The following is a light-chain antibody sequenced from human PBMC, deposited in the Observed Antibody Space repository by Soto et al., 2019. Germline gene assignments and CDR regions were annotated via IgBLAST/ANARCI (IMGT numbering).Light chain of an antibody. J-gene: IGKJ4*01. CDR3: QQYDSSPFA. V-gene: IGKV3-20*01. CDR2: GAS. CDR1: QSVSSSY. Sequence: EIVLTQSPGTLSLSPGERATLSCRASQSVSSSYLAWYQQKPGQAPRLLIYGASSRATGIPDRFSGSGSGTDFDLTSSRLEPEDLAVYYCQQYDSSPFAFGGGTKVDIK.